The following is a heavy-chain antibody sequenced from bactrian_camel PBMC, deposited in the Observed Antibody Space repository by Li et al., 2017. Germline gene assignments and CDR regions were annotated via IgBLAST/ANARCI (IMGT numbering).Heavy chain of an antibody. CDR2: IRSDGIL. Sequence: VQLVESGGGSVQAGGTLRLSCVASKSTVRISRMAWFRQAPGKEREGLAVIRSDGILAYSESVRGRFTISGDIAKNALYLEMTKLEPEDTAMYYCAADPQWAASLSRSLSTRDFGYWGQGTQVTVS. D-gene: IGHD1*01. CDR3: AADPQWAASLSRSLSTRDFGY. CDR1: KSTVRISR. J-gene: IGHJ6*01. V-gene: IGHV3S53*01.